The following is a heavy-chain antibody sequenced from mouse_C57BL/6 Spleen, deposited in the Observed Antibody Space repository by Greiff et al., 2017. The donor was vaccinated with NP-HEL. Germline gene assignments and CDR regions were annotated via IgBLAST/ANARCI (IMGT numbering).Heavy chain of an antibody. CDR3: ARVRNYVGFDY. CDR1: GYTFTSYW. J-gene: IGHJ2*01. D-gene: IGHD1-1*01. Sequence: QVHVKQPGAELVRPGSSVKLSCKASGYTFTSYWMHWVKQRPIQGLEWIGNIDPSDSETHYNQKFKDKATLTVDKSSSTAYMQLSSLTSEDSAVYYCARVRNYVGFDYWGQGTTLTVSS. CDR2: IDPSDSET. V-gene: IGHV1-52*01.